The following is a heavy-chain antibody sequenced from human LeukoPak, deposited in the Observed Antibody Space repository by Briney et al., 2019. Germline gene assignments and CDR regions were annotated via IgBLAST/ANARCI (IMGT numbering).Heavy chain of an antibody. CDR1: EFSFSSYA. CDR3: AKKPRWFDP. J-gene: IGHJ5*02. CDR2: ISGSGGST. Sequence: GGSLRLSCAASEFSFSSYAMGWFRQAPGKGLEWVTAISGSGGSTYYTDSVKGRFTISRDNSKNTLYLQMNSLRAEDTAVYYCAKKPRWFDPWGQGTLVTVSS. V-gene: IGHV3-23*01.